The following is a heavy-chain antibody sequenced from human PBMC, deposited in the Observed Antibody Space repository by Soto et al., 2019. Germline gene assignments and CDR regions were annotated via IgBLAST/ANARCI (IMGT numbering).Heavy chain of an antibody. J-gene: IGHJ4*02. Sequence: PGGSLRLSCAASGLTLSSYAMSWVRQAPGKGLEWVSTISGGGGRTYYADSVKGRFTISGDNSKNTLYLQMNSLRAEDTSVYYCAKSPVRGLGGYFDVWGRRSLVTVSS. D-gene: IGHD3-10*02. V-gene: IGHV3-23*01. CDR1: GLTLSSYA. CDR3: AKSPVRGLGGYFDV. CDR2: ISGGGGRT.